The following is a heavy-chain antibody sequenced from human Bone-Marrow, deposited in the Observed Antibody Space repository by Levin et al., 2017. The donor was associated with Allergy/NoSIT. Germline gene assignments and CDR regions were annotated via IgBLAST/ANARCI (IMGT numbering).Heavy chain of an antibody. CDR3: AKDPSRRGFSFGPPDS. Sequence: SGGSLRLSCAASGVTFGDYGMHWVRQAPGKGLEWVSGITWNSVTIVYADSVKGRFTISRDNAKNSLYLQMNSLRTEDTAFYYCAKDPSRRGFSFGPPDSWGQGTLVTVSS. D-gene: IGHD3/OR15-3a*01. V-gene: IGHV3-9*01. CDR1: GVTFGDYG. J-gene: IGHJ5*01. CDR2: ITWNSVTI.